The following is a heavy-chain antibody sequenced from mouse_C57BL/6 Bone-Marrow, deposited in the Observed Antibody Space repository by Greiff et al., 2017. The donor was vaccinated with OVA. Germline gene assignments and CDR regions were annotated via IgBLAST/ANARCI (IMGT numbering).Heavy chain of an antibody. CDR1: GFNIKDYY. CDR2: IDPEDGET. Sequence: LVESGAELVKPGASVKLSCTASGFNIKDYYMHWVKPRTEQGLEWIGRIDPEDGETKYAPKFQGKATITADTSSNTAYLQLSSLTSEDTAVYYGARHGSSPAWFAYWGQGTLVTVSA. CDR3: ARHGSSPAWFAY. V-gene: IGHV14-2*01. J-gene: IGHJ3*01. D-gene: IGHD1-1*01.